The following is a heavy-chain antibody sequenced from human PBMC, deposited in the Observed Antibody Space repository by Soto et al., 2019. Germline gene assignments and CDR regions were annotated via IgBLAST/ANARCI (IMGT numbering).Heavy chain of an antibody. J-gene: IGHJ4*02. CDR2: MSGGGGST. CDR3: AKHRDHYLDY. Sequence: EVQLLESGGGLVQPGGSLRLSCAASGFSFSSYAMSWVRQAPGKGLEWVSAMSGGGGSTYDTDSVEGRFTISRENSRNTLYLQMNSLRAEDTALYYCAKHRDHYLDYGGQGTLVTVSP. V-gene: IGHV3-23*01. CDR1: GFSFSSYA.